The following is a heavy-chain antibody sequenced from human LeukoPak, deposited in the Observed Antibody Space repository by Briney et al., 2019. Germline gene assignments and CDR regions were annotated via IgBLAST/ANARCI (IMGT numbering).Heavy chain of an antibody. Sequence: GESLKISCKGSGYIFTSYLIGWVRQMPGKGPEWMGIIYPGDSDTTYSPSFQGQVTISADKSISTAYLQWSSLKASDTAMYYCARLRDYDRYFDRWGRGTLVTVSS. CDR1: GYIFTSYL. J-gene: IGHJ2*01. CDR2: IYPGDSDT. D-gene: IGHD3-22*01. V-gene: IGHV5-51*01. CDR3: ARLRDYDRYFDR.